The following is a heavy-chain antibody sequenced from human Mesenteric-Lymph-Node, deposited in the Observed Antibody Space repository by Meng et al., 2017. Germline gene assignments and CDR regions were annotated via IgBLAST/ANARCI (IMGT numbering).Heavy chain of an antibody. Sequence: GESLKISCAASGFTFSNAWMSWVRQAPGKGLEWVGRIKSKTDGGATDYAAPVKGRFTISRDDSKNTLYLQMNSLKTEDTAVYYCTTELVTLLDYWGQGTLVTVSS. CDR3: TTELVTLLDY. CDR1: GFTFSNAW. CDR2: IKSKTDGGAT. J-gene: IGHJ4*02. V-gene: IGHV3-15*01. D-gene: IGHD3-9*01.